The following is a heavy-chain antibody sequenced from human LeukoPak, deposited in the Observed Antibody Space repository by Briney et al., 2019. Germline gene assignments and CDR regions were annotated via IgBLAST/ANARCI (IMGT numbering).Heavy chain of an antibody. CDR1: GFTFSSYS. CDR3: AREGSGYWFDS. J-gene: IGHJ5*01. CDR2: ISSTRSTI. V-gene: IGHV3-48*02. Sequence: GSLRLSCAASGFTFSSYSRNWVRQPPGKGLEWVSYISSTRSTIYYGDPVKGPVTISKGNAKKSLYLQMDRLRDEDTGVYYCAREGSGYWFDSWGQGTLVTVSS. D-gene: IGHD3-10*01.